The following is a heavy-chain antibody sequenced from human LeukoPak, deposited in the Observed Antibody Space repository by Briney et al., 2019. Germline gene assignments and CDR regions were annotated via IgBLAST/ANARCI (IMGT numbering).Heavy chain of an antibody. J-gene: IGHJ5*02. CDR3: ARSPGERSGLVRGVINWFDP. V-gene: IGHV4-59*01. D-gene: IGHD3-10*01. CDR1: GGSISSSY. Sequence: SETLSLTCTVSGGSISSSYWSWIRQPPGKGPEWIGYIYYSGSTNYNPSLKSRITISLDTSKNQFSLKLSSVTAADTAVYYCARSPGERSGLVRGVINWFDPWSQGTLVTVSS. CDR2: IYYSGST.